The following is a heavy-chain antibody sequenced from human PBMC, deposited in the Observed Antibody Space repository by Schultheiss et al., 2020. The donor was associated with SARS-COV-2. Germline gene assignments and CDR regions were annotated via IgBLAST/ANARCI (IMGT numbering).Heavy chain of an antibody. CDR1: GFTFSSYG. V-gene: IGHV3-30*18. Sequence: GGSLRLSCAASGFTFSSYGMHWVRQAPGKGLEWVAVISYDGSNKYYADSVKGRFTISRDNSKNTLYLQMNSLRAEDTAVYYCAKVTRYSSVWGQGTLVTVSS. J-gene: IGHJ4*02. CDR2: ISYDGSNK. D-gene: IGHD6-19*01. CDR3: AKVTRYSSV.